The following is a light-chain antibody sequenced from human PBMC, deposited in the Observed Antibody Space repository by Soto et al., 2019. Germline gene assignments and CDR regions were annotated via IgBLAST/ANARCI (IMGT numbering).Light chain of an antibody. V-gene: IGKV3-20*01. CDR2: DAS. J-gene: IGKJ4*01. CDR1: QSVSSY. Sequence: EIVLTQSPGTLSFSPGERATLSWLASQSVSSYLAWYQHKPGQAPRLLIYDASNRATGIPARFSGSGSGTDFTLTISRLEPEDFAVYYCQQYGSSPLTLGGGTKVDIK. CDR3: QQYGSSPLT.